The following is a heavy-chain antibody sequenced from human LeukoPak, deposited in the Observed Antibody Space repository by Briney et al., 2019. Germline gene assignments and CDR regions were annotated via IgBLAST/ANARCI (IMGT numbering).Heavy chain of an antibody. Sequence: GGSLRLSCAASGFTFSSHAMHWVRQAPGNGLEWVTFISYDASTKYYADSVKGRFTISRDNSKNTLYLQMNSLRPEDTALYYCARDLSYYYSSDYWGQGTLVTVSS. D-gene: IGHD3-10*01. J-gene: IGHJ4*02. CDR1: GFTFSSHA. CDR2: ISYDASTK. V-gene: IGHV3-30-3*01. CDR3: ARDLSYYYSSDY.